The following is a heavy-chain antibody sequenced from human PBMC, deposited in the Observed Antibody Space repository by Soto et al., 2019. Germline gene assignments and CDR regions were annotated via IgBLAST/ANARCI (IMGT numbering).Heavy chain of an antibody. V-gene: IGHV3-33*01. Sequence: QVQLVESGGGVVQPGRSLRLSCAASGFTFSSYGMHWVRQAPGKGLEWVAVIWYDGSNKYYADSVKGRFTISRDNSKNTLYLQMNSLRAEDTAVYYCARDYSISRGVWYFDLWGRGTLVTVSS. J-gene: IGHJ2*01. CDR2: IWYDGSNK. CDR1: GFTFSSYG. D-gene: IGHD4-4*01. CDR3: ARDYSISRGVWYFDL.